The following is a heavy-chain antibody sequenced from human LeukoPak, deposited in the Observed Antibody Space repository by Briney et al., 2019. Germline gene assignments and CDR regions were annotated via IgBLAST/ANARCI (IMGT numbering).Heavy chain of an antibody. V-gene: IGHV4-4*02. CDR1: GGSISSSNW. CDR3: ALGYNELWER. CDR2: INHSGST. Sequence: SETLSLTCAVSGGSISSSNWWSWVRQPPGKGLEWIGEINHSGSTHYDPSLKSRVTISVDSSDNQFSLKLSSVTAADTAVYYCALGYNELWERWGQGTLVTVSS. D-gene: IGHD5-24*01. J-gene: IGHJ4*02.